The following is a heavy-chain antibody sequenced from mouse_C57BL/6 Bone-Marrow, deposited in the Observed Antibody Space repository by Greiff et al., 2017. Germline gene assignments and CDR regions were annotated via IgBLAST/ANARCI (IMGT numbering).Heavy chain of an antibody. V-gene: IGHV1-19*01. CDR2: INPYNGGT. CDR3: AIYYFDY. CDR1: GYTFTDYY. J-gene: IGHJ2*01. Sequence: EVKLMESGPVLVKPGASVKMSCKASGYTFTDYYMNWVKQSHGKSLEWIGVINPYNGGTSYNQKFKGKATLTVDKSSSTAYMELNSLTSEDSAVYYCAIYYFDYWGQGTTLTVSS.